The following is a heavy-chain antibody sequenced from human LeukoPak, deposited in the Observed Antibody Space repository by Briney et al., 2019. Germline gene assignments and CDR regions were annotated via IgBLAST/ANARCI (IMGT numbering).Heavy chain of an antibody. CDR1: GGTFSSYA. CDR2: IIPIFGTA. V-gene: IGHV1-69*13. J-gene: IGHJ4*02. D-gene: IGHD2-21*02. Sequence: ASVKVSCKASGGTFSSYAISWVRQAPGQGLEWMGGIIPIFGTANYAQKFQGRVTITADESTSTAYMELSSLRSEDTAVYYCARSLGVYCGGDCYYFDYWGQGTLVTVSS. CDR3: ARSLGVYCGGDCYYFDY.